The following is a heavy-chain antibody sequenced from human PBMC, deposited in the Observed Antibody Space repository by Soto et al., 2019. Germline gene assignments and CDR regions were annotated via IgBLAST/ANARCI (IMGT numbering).Heavy chain of an antibody. CDR2: IYYSGST. CDR3: ARTREYYYYMDV. Sequence: SETLSLTCTVSGGSISSYYWSWIRQPPGKGLEWIGYIYYSGSTNYNPSLKSRVTISVDTSKNQFSLKLSSVTAADTAVYDGARTREYYYYMDVWGKGTTVTVSS. V-gene: IGHV4-59*01. CDR1: GGSISSYY. D-gene: IGHD3-16*01. J-gene: IGHJ6*03.